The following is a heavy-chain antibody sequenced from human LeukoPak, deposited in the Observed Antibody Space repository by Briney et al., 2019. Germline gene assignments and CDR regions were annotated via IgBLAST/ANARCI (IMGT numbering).Heavy chain of an antibody. CDR1: GFTFSSYA. D-gene: IGHD4-17*01. CDR2: ISGSGGST. Sequence: GGSLRLSCAASGFTFSSYAMSWVRQAPGKGLEWVSAISGSGGSTYYADSVKGRFTISRGNSKNTLYLQMNSLRAEDTAVYYCAKDYGDYDDYFDYWGQGTLVTVSS. J-gene: IGHJ4*02. CDR3: AKDYGDYDDYFDY. V-gene: IGHV3-23*01.